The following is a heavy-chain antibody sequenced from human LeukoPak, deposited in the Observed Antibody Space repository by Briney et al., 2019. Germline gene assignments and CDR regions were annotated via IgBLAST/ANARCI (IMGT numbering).Heavy chain of an antibody. CDR2: INPNSGGT. CDR3: ATERGYDFWSGYYRVWFDP. Sequence: ASVKVSCKASGYTFTGYYMHWVRQAPGQGLEWMGRINPNSGGTNYAQKFQGRVTMTEDTSTDTAYMELSSLRSEDTAVYYCATERGYDFWSGYYRVWFDPWGQGTLVTVSS. J-gene: IGHJ5*02. CDR1: GYTFTGYY. D-gene: IGHD3-3*01. V-gene: IGHV1-2*06.